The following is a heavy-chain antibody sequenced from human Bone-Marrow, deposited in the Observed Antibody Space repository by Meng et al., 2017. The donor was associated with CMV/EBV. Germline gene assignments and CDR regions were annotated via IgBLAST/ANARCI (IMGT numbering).Heavy chain of an antibody. CDR1: GGTFSSYA. CDR2: IIPIFGTA. D-gene: IGHD3-9*01. Sequence: SVKVSCKASGGTFSSYAISWVRQAPGQGLEWMGGIIPIFGTANYAQKFQGRVTITTDESTSTAYMELSSLRSDDTAVYYCARVDILTGYGRWWFDPRGQGTLVTVSS. CDR3: ARVDILTGYGRWWFDP. J-gene: IGHJ5*02. V-gene: IGHV1-69*05.